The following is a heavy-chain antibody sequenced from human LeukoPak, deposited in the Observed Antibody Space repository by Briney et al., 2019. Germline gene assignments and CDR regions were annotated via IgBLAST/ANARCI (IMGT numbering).Heavy chain of an antibody. CDR2: IYYTGST. CDR3: ARGAAAAGLYFDF. V-gene: IGHV4-59*01. CDR1: GDSISGYY. D-gene: IGHD6-13*01. J-gene: IGHJ4*02. Sequence: SETLSLTRTVSGDSISGYYWSWIRQPPGKGLEWIGYIYYTGSTNYNPSLKSRLTISLDTSKNQFSLKLSSVTAADTAVYYCARGAAAAGLYFDFWGKGTLVTVSS.